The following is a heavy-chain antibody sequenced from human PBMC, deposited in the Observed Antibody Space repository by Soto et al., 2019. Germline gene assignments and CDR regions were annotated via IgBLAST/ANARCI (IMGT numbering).Heavy chain of an antibody. CDR2: ISAYDGNT. Sequence: QVQLVQSGAEVKKPGASVKVSCKASGYTFTSYGISWVRQAPGQGLEWMGWISAYDGNTNYAQKLQGRVNMTTDTSTSTAYMELRSLRSDDTAGYYCAREASSSSNYYFDYWGQGTLVTVSS. J-gene: IGHJ4*02. D-gene: IGHD6-13*01. CDR1: GYTFTSYG. V-gene: IGHV1-18*01. CDR3: AREASSSSNYYFDY.